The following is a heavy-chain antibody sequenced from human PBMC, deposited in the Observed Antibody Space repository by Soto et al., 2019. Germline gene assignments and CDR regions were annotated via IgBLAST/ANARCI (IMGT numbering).Heavy chain of an antibody. J-gene: IGHJ4*02. Sequence: EVQLLESGGGLVQPGGSLRLSCTASGFTFSDHAMTWVRQAPGKGLEWLSGISGGGSGAYYADSVKGRFTVSRANSNNTLFLQMDILRVEDTAVYYCAIDLWGYTHWGQGTLVTVSS. V-gene: IGHV3-23*01. D-gene: IGHD6-13*01. CDR3: AIDLWGYTH. CDR1: GFTFSDHA. CDR2: ISGGGSGA.